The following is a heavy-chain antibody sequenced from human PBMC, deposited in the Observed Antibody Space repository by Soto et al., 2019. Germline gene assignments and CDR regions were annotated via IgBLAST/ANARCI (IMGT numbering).Heavy chain of an antibody. D-gene: IGHD3-22*01. CDR2: ISAYNGNT. V-gene: IGHV1-18*01. CDR3: ARDLRDGYYNWFDP. J-gene: IGHJ5*02. Sequence: VRQAPGQGLEWMGWISAYNGNTNYAQKLQGRVTMTTDTSTSTAYMELRSLRSDDTAVYYCARDLRDGYYNWFDPWGQGTLVTVSS.